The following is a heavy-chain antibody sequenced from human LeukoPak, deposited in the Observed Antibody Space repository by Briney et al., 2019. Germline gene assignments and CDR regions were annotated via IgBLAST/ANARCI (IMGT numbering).Heavy chain of an antibody. J-gene: IGHJ4*02. CDR3: ASSYGDYLEHQFDY. D-gene: IGHD4-17*01. Sequence: GGSLRLSCAASGFTFSSYWMHWVRQAPGKGLVWVSRINPTASRTSYADSVKGRFTISRDNAKNSLYLQMNSLRAEDTAVYYCASSYGDYLEHQFDYWGQGTLVTVSS. CDR1: GFTFSSYW. V-gene: IGHV3-74*01. CDR2: INPTASRT.